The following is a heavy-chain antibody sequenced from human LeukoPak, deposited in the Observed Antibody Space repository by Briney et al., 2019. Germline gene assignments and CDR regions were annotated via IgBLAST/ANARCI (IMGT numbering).Heavy chain of an antibody. V-gene: IGHV3-30-3*01. D-gene: IGHD2-15*01. CDR2: MSDDGSEK. CDR1: GFTLSRFA. CDR3: AREADSGYYRTVDY. J-gene: IGHJ4*02. Sequence: GRSLTLSCTASGFTLSRFAMHWVAQAPGKGLEWLGHMSDDGSEKHYVDSVRGRFTISRDPSKNTLYLEMTSLRTEDTAVYYCAREADSGYYRTVDYWGQGTMVTVS.